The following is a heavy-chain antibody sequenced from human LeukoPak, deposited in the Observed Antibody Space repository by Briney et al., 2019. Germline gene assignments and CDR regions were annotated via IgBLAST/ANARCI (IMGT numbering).Heavy chain of an antibody. J-gene: IGHJ6*02. CDR1: GYTFTSYA. CDR2: ISGHNGNT. D-gene: IGHD3-3*01. V-gene: IGHV1-18*01. Sequence: ASVKVSCKASGYTFTSYAMNWVRQAPGQGLEWMGWISGHNGNTDYAQKLQDRVTMTTDTSTSTASMELRSLTYDDTAVYYCARDGDPLESLYYYGMDVWGQGTPVTVSS. CDR3: ARDGDPLESLYYYGMDV.